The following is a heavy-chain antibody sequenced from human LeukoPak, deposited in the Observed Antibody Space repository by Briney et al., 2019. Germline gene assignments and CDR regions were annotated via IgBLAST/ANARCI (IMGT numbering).Heavy chain of an antibody. CDR1: GFTFSSYS. V-gene: IGHV3-21*01. CDR3: ARDGGSSWSL. J-gene: IGHJ4*02. D-gene: IGHD6-13*01. Sequence: PGGSLRLSCAASGFTFSSYSMNWVRQAPGKGLEWVSSISSSSSYMYYADSVKGRFTISRDNAKNSLYLQMNSLRAEDTAVYYCARDGGSSWSLWGQGTLVTVSS. CDR2: ISSSSSYM.